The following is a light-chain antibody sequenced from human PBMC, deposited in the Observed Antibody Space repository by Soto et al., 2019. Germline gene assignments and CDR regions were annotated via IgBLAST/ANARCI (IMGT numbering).Light chain of an antibody. CDR1: QSISSW. CDR3: QQYYSFPPT. J-gene: IGKJ1*01. Sequence: DVQMTQSPSSLSASVGDRVTITCRASQSISSWLAWYQQKPGKAPKILIYAASTLQSGVPSRFRGSGSGTEFTLTISRLQSEDFETYYCQQYYSFPPTFGQGTKVDIK. V-gene: IGKV1-5*01. CDR2: AAS.